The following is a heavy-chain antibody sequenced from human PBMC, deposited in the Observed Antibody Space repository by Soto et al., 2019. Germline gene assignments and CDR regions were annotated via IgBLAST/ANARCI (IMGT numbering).Heavy chain of an antibody. D-gene: IGHD2-8*01. CDR3: ARGAHCTNGVCYTFWTDY. Sequence: ASVKVSCKASGYTFTSYAMHWVRQAPGQRLEWMGWINAGNGNTKYSQKFQGRVTITRDTSASTAYMELSSLRSEDTAVYYCARGAHCTNGVCYTFWTDYWGQGTLVTVSS. J-gene: IGHJ4*02. CDR2: INAGNGNT. V-gene: IGHV1-3*01. CDR1: GYTFTSYA.